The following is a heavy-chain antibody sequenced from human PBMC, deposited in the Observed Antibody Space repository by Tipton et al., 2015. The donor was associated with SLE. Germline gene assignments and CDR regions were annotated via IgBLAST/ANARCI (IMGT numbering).Heavy chain of an antibody. J-gene: IGHJ6*04. CDR1: GGSISSGDYY. D-gene: IGHD1-1*01. CDR3: ARENWSFSHMDV. V-gene: IGHV4-31*03. CDR2: IYYSGST. Sequence: TLSLTCTVSGGSISSGDYYWTWIRQHPGKGLEWIGYIYYSGSTYYNPSLKSRLTISEDKSKNQFSLKLTSVNAADTALYFCARENWSFSHMDVWGRGTTVTVSS.